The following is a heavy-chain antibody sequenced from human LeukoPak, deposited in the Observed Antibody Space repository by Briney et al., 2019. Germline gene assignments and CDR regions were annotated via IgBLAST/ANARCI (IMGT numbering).Heavy chain of an antibody. CDR2: IYYRGST. J-gene: IGHJ5*02. D-gene: IGHD2-2*01. CDR1: GGSNSSSPYY. V-gene: IGHV4-39*01. CDR3: ARHYLSDGILSTFDP. Sequence: SETLSPTCTVSGGSNSSSPYYWGWIRQPPGKGLEWIGTIYYRGSTYSNPSLNSRVTISLDTSKNQFSLRLRSVTAADTALYYCARHYLSDGILSTFDPWGQGTLVTVSS.